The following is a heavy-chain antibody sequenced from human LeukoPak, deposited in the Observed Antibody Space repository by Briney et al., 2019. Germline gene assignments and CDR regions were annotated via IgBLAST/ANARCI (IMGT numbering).Heavy chain of an antibody. CDR2: IIPIFGTA. CDR1: GGTFSSYA. J-gene: IGHJ4*02. Sequence: ASVKVSCKASGGTFSSYAISWVRQAPGQGLEWMGGIIPIFGTANYAQKFQGRVTITRDMSTSTAYMELSSLRSEDTAVYYCAAGPRHCSSTSCYTFFDYWGQGTLVTVSS. D-gene: IGHD2-2*02. CDR3: AAGPRHCSSTSCYTFFDY. V-gene: IGHV1-69*05.